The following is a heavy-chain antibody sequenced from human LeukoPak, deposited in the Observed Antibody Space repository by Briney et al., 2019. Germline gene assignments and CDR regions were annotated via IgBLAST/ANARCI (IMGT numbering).Heavy chain of an antibody. CDR1: GFTVSSNY. Sequence: GGSLRLSCAASGFTVSSNYMSWVRQAPGKGLEWVAVIYSGGSTNYTESVKGRFTISIDKSKNTLYLQMNSLRAEDTAVYYCARAKGATLLNDYWGQGTLVTVSS. CDR3: ARAKGATLLNDY. V-gene: IGHV3-53*01. D-gene: IGHD5-12*01. CDR2: IYSGGST. J-gene: IGHJ4*02.